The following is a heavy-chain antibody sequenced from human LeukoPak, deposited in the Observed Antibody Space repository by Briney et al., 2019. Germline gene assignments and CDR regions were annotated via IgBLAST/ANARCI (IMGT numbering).Heavy chain of an antibody. CDR1: GGTFSSYA. D-gene: IGHD2-2*01. V-gene: IGHV1-69*06. CDR2: IIPIFGTA. J-gene: IGHJ6*03. Sequence: GASVKVSCKASGGTFSSYAISWVRQAPGQGLEWMGGIIPIFGTANYAQKFQGRVTITADKSTSTAYMELSSLRSEDTAVYYCASQVKGYPNYYYYYMDVWGKGTTVTVSS. CDR3: ASQVKGYPNYYYYYMDV.